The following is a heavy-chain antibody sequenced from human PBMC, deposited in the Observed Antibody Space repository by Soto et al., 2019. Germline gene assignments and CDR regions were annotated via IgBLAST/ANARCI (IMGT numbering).Heavy chain of an antibody. V-gene: IGHV3-48*01. Sequence: AQLVETGGGLVQPGGSLRLSCATSGFILSDCAMNWVRQAPGKGLECVSYISSSSSVIDYADSVKGRFTVSRDNARNSLYLHMNSLRAEDTAVYYCARDLSWGSNWYYYMDVWGKGTTVTVSS. D-gene: IGHD7-27*01. CDR3: ARDLSWGSNWYYYMDV. J-gene: IGHJ6*03. CDR2: ISSSSSVI. CDR1: GFILSDCA.